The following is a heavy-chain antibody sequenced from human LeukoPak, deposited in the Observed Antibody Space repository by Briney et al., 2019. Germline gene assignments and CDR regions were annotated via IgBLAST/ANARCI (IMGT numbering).Heavy chain of an antibody. D-gene: IGHD5-18*01. J-gene: IGHJ4*02. Sequence: PGGSLRLSCAASGITVSRYWMSWVRQTPGGGLEWVANIKEDGSDKNYVDSVKGRFTISRDNAKNSLYLQMNSLRAEDTAVYYCARDAGYGYDRFDYWGQGTQVTVSS. V-gene: IGHV3-7*01. CDR3: ARDAGYGYDRFDY. CDR2: IKEDGSDK. CDR1: GITVSRYW.